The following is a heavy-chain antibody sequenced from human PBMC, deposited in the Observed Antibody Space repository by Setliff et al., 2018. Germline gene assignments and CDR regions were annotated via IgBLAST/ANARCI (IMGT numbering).Heavy chain of an antibody. CDR3: ARESRYYYDNLGTLDY. Sequence: PSETLSLTCTVSGGSISSGDYYWSWIRQPPGKGLEWIGYIHYSGKTNYNPPLKSRVTISVDMSKNQFSLKLSSVTAADTAVYYCARESRYYYDNLGTLDYWGQGTLVTVSS. CDR2: IHYSGKT. CDR1: GGSISSGDYY. V-gene: IGHV4-30-4*08. J-gene: IGHJ4*02. D-gene: IGHD3-22*01.